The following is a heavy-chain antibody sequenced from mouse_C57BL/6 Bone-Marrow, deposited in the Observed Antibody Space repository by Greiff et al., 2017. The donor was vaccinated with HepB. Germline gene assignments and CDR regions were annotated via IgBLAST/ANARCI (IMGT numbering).Heavy chain of an antibody. CDR3: AREGNYAPYYFDD. J-gene: IGHJ2*01. V-gene: IGHV1-53*01. Sequence: VQLQQPGTELVKPGASVKLSCKASGYTFTSYWMHWVKQRPGQGLEWIGNINPSNGGTNYNEKFKSKATLTVDKSSSTAYMQLSSLTSEDSAVYYCAREGNYAPYYFDDWGQGTTLTVSS. D-gene: IGHD1-1*02. CDR2: INPSNGGT. CDR1: GYTFTSYW.